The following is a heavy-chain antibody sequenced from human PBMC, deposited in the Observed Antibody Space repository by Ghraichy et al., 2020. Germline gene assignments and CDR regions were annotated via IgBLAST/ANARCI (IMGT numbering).Heavy chain of an antibody. J-gene: IGHJ4*02. CDR1: GFAFSVTW. CDR2: IRSKNDGGTT. V-gene: IGHV3-15*01. CDR3: ATGVSPAGHDGF. D-gene: IGHD2-2*01. Sequence: LSLTCAASGFAFSVTWLMWVRQSPGKGLEWVGQIRSKNDGGTTDYAAPVEGRFTISRDDSKTTVYLQMNTLQIEDTAVYYCATGVSPAGHDGFWGQGTLVTVSS.